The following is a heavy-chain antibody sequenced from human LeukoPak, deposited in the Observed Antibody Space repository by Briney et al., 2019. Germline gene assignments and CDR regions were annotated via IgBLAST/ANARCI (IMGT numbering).Heavy chain of an antibody. V-gene: IGHV5-51*01. J-gene: IGHJ6*03. CDR1: GYRFTSYW. D-gene: IGHD1-14*01. CDR2: IYPGDSDT. Sequence: GESLQISCKGSGYRFTSYWIGWVRQMPGKGLEWMGIIYPGDSDTRYSPSFQGQVTISADKSISTAYLQWSSLKASDTAMYYCARHRRDSLTNYYYYMDVWGKGTTVTVSS. CDR3: ARHRRDSLTNYYYYMDV.